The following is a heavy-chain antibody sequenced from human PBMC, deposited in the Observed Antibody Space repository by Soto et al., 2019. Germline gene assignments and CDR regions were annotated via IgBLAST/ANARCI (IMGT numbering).Heavy chain of an antibody. CDR1: GFTFSSYT. Sequence: DVQLVESGGGQVKPGGSLRLSCAASGFTFSSYTINWVRLGPGKGLEWVSSISTRSSLIYYADSVKGRFTISRDNAKNSAFLQMNSLRGDDTAVYYCATLARGGPVTLPLDAWGQGTLVTVSS. D-gene: IGHD3-10*01. CDR2: ISTRSSLI. CDR3: ATLARGGPVTLPLDA. J-gene: IGHJ5*02. V-gene: IGHV3-21*01.